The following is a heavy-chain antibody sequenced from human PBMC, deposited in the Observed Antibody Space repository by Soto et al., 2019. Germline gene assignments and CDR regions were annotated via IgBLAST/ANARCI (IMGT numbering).Heavy chain of an antibody. Sequence: QVQLVQSGAEVKKPGSSVKVSCKASGGTLSRSAISWVRQAPGQGLEWMGGIIPIFGPAIYAQKFRGRVSIIADESTRTAYMEMSSLRSDDTAVYYCGTGSSWTKVESWGQGTLVIVSS. CDR1: GGTLSRSA. J-gene: IGHJ4*02. CDR2: IIPIFGPA. V-gene: IGHV1-69*01. D-gene: IGHD6-13*01. CDR3: GTGSSWTKVES.